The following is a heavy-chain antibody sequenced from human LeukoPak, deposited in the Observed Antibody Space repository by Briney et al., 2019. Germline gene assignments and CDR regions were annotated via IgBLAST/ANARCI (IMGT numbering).Heavy chain of an antibody. J-gene: IGHJ4*02. D-gene: IGHD7-27*01. CDR1: GFTFSGHW. Sequence: GGSLRLSCAASGFTFSGHWMYWLRQAPGKGLAWVSRINGDGSATNYAGSMKGRFTISRDNAKNILYLQMNSLREDNTAVYYCARDINWGQVDYWGQGTLVTVSS. CDR2: INGDGSAT. V-gene: IGHV3-74*01. CDR3: ARDINWGQVDY.